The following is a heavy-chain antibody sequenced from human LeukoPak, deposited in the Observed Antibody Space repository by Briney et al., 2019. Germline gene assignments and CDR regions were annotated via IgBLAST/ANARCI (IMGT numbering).Heavy chain of an antibody. J-gene: IGHJ4*02. D-gene: IGHD2-2*01. CDR3: ATIVVVPAASLNYFDY. V-gene: IGHV3-11*03. CDR1: GFTFSDYY. Sequence: GGSLRLSCAASGFTFSDYYMSWIRQAPGKGLEWVSYISSSSSYTNYADSVKGRFTISRDNAKNSLYLQMNSLRAEDTAVYYCATIVVVPAASLNYFDYWGQGTLVTVSS. CDR2: ISSSSSYT.